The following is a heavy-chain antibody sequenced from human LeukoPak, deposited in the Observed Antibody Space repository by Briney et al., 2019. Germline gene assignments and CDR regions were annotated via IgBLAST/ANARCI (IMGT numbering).Heavy chain of an antibody. Sequence: ASVKASCKASGYTFTGYYMHWVRQAPGQGLEWMGWINPNSGGTNYAQKFQGRVTMTRDTSISTAYMELSRLRSDDTAVYYCARVVNYSNYYFDYWGQGTLVTVSS. D-gene: IGHD4-11*01. J-gene: IGHJ4*02. CDR3: ARVVNYSNYYFDY. CDR1: GYTFTGYY. V-gene: IGHV1-2*02. CDR2: INPNSGGT.